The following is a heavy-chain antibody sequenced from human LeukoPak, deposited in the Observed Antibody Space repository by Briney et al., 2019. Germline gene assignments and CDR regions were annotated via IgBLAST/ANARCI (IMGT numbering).Heavy chain of an antibody. CDR1: GGSFSGYY. CDR3: ASNGIAARLFDY. Sequence: SETLSLTCAVYGGSFSGYYWSWIRQPPGKGLEWIGEINHSGSTNYNPSLKSRVTISVDTSKNQLSLKLSSVTAADTAVYYCASNGIAARLFDYWGQGTLVTVSS. V-gene: IGHV4-34*01. J-gene: IGHJ4*02. CDR2: INHSGST. D-gene: IGHD6-6*01.